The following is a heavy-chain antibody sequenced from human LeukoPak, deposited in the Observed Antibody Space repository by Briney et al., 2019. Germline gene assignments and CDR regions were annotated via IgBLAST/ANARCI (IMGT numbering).Heavy chain of an antibody. V-gene: IGHV3-30*02. CDR2: IRYDGSNK. CDR3: AKDKSPPYYDFWSGYIDY. J-gene: IGHJ4*02. CDR1: GFTFSSYG. Sequence: PGGSLRLSCAASGFTFSSYGMHWVRQAPGKGLEWVAFIRYDGSNKYYADSVKGRFTISRDNSKNTLYLQMNSLRAEDTAVYYCAKDKSPPYYDFWSGYIDYWGQGTLVTVSS. D-gene: IGHD3-3*01.